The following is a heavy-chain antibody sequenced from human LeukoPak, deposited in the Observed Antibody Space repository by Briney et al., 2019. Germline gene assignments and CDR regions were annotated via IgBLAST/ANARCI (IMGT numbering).Heavy chain of an antibody. J-gene: IGHJ4*02. V-gene: IGHV4-30-4*08. CDR3: ARVKGYSGSLDY. CDR2: IYYSGST. CDR1: GGSISSGDYY. Sequence: PSETLSLTCTVSGGSISSGDYYWSWIRQPPGKGLEWIGYIYYSGSTYYNPSLKSRVTISVDTSKNQLSLKPSSVTAADTAVYYCARVKGYSGSLDYWGQGTLVTVSS. D-gene: IGHD5-12*01.